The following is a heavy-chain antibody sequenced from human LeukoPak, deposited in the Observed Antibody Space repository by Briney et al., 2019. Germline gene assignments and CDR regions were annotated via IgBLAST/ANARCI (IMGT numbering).Heavy chain of an antibody. V-gene: IGHV3-21*01. Sequence: GGSLRLSCAASGCTFSSYSMNWVRQAPGKGLEWVSSISSSSSYIYYADSVKGRFTISRDNAKNSLYLQMNSLRAEDTAVYYCARGQQLVPDYWGQGTLVTVSS. CDR1: GCTFSSYS. CDR3: ARGQQLVPDY. CDR2: ISSSSSYI. D-gene: IGHD6-13*01. J-gene: IGHJ4*02.